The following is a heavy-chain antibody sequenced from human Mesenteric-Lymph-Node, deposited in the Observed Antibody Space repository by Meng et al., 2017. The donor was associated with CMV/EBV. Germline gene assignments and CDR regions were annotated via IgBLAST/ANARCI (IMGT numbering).Heavy chain of an antibody. CDR3: AKLVPTAFDS. J-gene: IGHJ4*02. V-gene: IGHV3-30*02. D-gene: IGHD2-2*01. CDR1: GFTFSSYG. CDR2: IRYDGSNK. Sequence: GESLKISCAASGFTFSSYGMHWVRQAPGKGLEWVAFIRYDGSNKYYADSVKGRFTISRDNSKNTLYLQMNSLRAEDTAVYYCAKLVPTAFDSWGQGTLVTVSS.